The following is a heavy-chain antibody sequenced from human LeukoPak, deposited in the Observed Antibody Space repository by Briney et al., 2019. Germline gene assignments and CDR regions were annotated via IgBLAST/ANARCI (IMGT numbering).Heavy chain of an antibody. V-gene: IGHV3-23*01. J-gene: IGHJ4*02. CDR1: GFTFSSYA. D-gene: IGHD1-26*01. CDR2: ISGGSGSI. Sequence: GGSLRLSCAASGFTFSSYAMGWVRQAPGSGLEWVSVISGGSGSIYYADSVKGRFTISRDNSKNTLYLQMNSLRAEDTAVHYCVKVGGAGSHYIIDYWGQGTLVTVSS. CDR3: VKVGGAGSHYIIDY.